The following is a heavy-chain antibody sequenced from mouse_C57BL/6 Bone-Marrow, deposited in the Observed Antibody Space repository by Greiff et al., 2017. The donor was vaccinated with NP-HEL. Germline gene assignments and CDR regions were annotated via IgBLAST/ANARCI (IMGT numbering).Heavy chain of an antibody. Sequence: ESGPGLVKPSPSLSLTCSVTGYSITSGYYWNWIRQFPGNKLEWMGYISYDGSNNYNPSLKNRISITRDTSKNQFFLKLNSVTTEDTATYYCARGSWFAYWGQGTLVTVSA. CDR1: GYSITSGYY. V-gene: IGHV3-6*01. CDR2: ISYDGSN. CDR3: ARGSWFAY. J-gene: IGHJ3*01.